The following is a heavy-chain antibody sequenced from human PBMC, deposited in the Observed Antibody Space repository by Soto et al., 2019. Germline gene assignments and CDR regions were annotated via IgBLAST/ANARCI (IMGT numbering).Heavy chain of an antibody. J-gene: IGHJ4*02. CDR3: ARGVVI. V-gene: IGHV4-34*01. D-gene: IGHD3-16*02. CDR2: INHSGTT. CDR1: GGSFSGYY. Sequence: SETLSLTCGVYGGSFSGYYWGWIRQSPEKGLEWIGEINHSGTTIYNPSLESRVTISIDTSKSQFSLNLRYVTAADTAVYYCARGVVIWGQGTLVPVSS.